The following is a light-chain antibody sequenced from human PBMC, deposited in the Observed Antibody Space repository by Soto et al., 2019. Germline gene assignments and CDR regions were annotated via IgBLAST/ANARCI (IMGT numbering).Light chain of an antibody. CDR3: QQYDRSPFT. J-gene: IGKJ3*01. CDR1: QSVGNNY. V-gene: IGKV3-20*01. Sequence: EIVLTQSPGTLSLSPGERATLSCRASQSVGNNYLAWFQQKPGQAPRVLIYGVSSRATGIPDRFSGSGSGTDFTLTISRLEPEDFAVYYCQQYDRSPFTFGPGTKVDIK. CDR2: GVS.